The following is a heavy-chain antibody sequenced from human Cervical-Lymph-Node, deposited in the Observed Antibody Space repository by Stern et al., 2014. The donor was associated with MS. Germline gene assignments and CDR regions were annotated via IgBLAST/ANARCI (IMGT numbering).Heavy chain of an antibody. CDR2: IVVGSGDA. CDR1: GFSFTTARSS. V-gene: IGHV1-58*01. Sequence: QMQLVQSGPEVKKPGTSVMVSCKASGFSFTTARSSVQWVRQARGQRLEWIGWIVVGSGDANYAQKFQERVTITRDMSTNTVYMDLSSLTSEDTAVYYCAASVAGPSIVFENWGQGTMVTVSS. CDR3: AASVAGPSIVFEN. J-gene: IGHJ3*01. D-gene: IGHD1-26*01.